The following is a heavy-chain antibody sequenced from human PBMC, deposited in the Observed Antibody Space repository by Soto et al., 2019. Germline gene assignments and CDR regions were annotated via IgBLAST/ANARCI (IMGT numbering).Heavy chain of an antibody. J-gene: IGHJ6*02. CDR2: INHSGST. Sequence: PSETLSLTCAVYGGSFSGYYWSRIRQPPGKGLEWIGEINHSGSTNYNPSLKSRVTISVDTSKNQFSLKLSSVTAADTAVYYCARGGRVVPAAKPYYYYYYGMDVWGQGTTVTVSS. CDR1: GGSFSGYY. D-gene: IGHD2-2*02. V-gene: IGHV4-34*01. CDR3: ARGGRVVPAAKPYYYYYYGMDV.